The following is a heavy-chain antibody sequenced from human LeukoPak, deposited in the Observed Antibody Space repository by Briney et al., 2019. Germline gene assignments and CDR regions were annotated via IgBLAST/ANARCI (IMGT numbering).Heavy chain of an antibody. D-gene: IGHD3-10*01. Sequence: ASVKVSCKASGYTFTSYYMHWVRQAPGQGLEWMGIINPSGGSTSYAQKFQGRVTMTRDMSTSTVYMELSSLRSEDTAVYYCARAEGFGELLFSFDYWGQGTLVTVSS. CDR2: INPSGGST. CDR1: GYTFTSYY. J-gene: IGHJ4*02. CDR3: ARAEGFGELLFSFDY. V-gene: IGHV1-46*01.